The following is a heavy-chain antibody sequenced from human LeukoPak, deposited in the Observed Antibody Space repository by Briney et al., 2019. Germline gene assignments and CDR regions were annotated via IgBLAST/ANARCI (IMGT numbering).Heavy chain of an antibody. CDR2: IKQDGSEK. V-gene: IGHV3-7*01. D-gene: IGHD4-11*01. CDR3: ARVRSTVTTGIYYYYGMDV. Sequence: PGGSLRLSCAASGFTFSSYWMSWVRQAPGKGLEWVANIKQDGSEKYYVDSVKGRFTISRDNAKNSLYLQMNSLRAEDTAVYYCARVRSTVTTGIYYYYGMDVWGRGTTVTVSS. CDR1: GFTFSSYW. J-gene: IGHJ6*02.